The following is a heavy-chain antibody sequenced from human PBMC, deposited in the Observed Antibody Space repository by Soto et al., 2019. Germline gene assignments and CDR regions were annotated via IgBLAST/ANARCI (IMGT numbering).Heavy chain of an antibody. V-gene: IGHV1-18*01. Sequence: ASVKVSCKASGYTFTSYGISWVRQAPGQGLEWMGWISAYNGNTSYAQKLQGRVTMTTDTCTRADYMELRSLRSDDTAVYYCARALYYDFWSGYLRWFDPWGQGTLVTVSS. D-gene: IGHD3-3*01. CDR3: ARALYYDFWSGYLRWFDP. CDR2: ISAYNGNT. J-gene: IGHJ5*02. CDR1: GYTFTSYG.